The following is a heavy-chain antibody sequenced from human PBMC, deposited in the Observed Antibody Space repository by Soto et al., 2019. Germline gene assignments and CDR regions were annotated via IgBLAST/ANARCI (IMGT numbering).Heavy chain of an antibody. J-gene: IGHJ5*02. D-gene: IGHD6-13*01. V-gene: IGHV4-34*01. CDR2: ITHRGST. Sequence: SETLSLTCAVSGGSFSSYYWTWIRQPPEKGLEWIGEITHRGSTNYNPSLKSRVTMSVDTSKNQFSLKVTSVTAADTAVYFCARGTKQLAREQQPLDPCGAGTMVTVYS. CDR1: GGSFSSYY. CDR3: ARGTKQLAREQQPLDP.